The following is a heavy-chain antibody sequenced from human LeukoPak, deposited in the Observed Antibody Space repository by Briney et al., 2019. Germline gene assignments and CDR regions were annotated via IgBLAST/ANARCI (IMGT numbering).Heavy chain of an antibody. V-gene: IGHV3-23*01. J-gene: IGHJ6*03. Sequence: GGSLRLSCAASGLTFSIYAMSWVRQSPGKGLEWVSAVSGSGGNTYYADSVKGRFTISRDNSKNTLYLQMNSLRAEDTAVYYCAKEGSGSFYYMDVWGKGTTVTVSS. CDR2: VSGSGGNT. CDR1: GLTFSIYA. CDR3: AKEGSGSFYYMDV. D-gene: IGHD1-26*01.